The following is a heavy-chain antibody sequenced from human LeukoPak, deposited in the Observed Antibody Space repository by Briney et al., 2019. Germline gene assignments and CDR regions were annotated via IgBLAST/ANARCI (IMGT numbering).Heavy chain of an antibody. CDR1: GFNFDDNA. CDR2: IYWNSGLI. CDR3: VKDRSRGFRTVANILDI. Sequence: GGSLRLSCAASGFNFDDNAVHWVRQFPGKGLQWVSGIYWNSGLIGYADSVKGRFTISRNNAKNTVYLQMNSLTSEDTALYYCVKDRSRGFRTVANILDIWGQGIRVIVSS. D-gene: IGHD3-10*01. V-gene: IGHV3-9*01. J-gene: IGHJ4*02.